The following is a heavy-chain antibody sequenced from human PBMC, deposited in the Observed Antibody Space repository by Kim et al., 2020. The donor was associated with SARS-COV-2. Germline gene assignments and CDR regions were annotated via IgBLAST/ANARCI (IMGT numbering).Heavy chain of an antibody. J-gene: IGHJ6*02. CDR1: GGSISSSNW. V-gene: IGHV4-4*02. CDR3: ARDEAYGSGVYGMDV. Sequence: SETLSLTCAVSGGSISSSNWWSWVRQPPGKGLEWIGEIYHSGSTNYNPSLKSRVTISVDKSKNQFSLKLSSVTAADTAVYYCARDEAYGSGVYGMDVWGQGTTVTVSS. CDR2: IYHSGST. D-gene: IGHD3-10*01.